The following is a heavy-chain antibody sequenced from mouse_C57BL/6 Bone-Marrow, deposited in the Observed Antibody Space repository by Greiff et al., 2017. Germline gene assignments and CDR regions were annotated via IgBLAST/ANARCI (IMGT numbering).Heavy chain of an antibody. J-gene: IGHJ1*03. CDR1: GYAFTNYL. V-gene: IGHV1-54*01. Sequence: QVQLKESGAELVRPGTSVKVSCKASGYAFTNYLIEWVKQRPGQGLAWIGVINPGSGGTNYNEKFKGKATLTADKSSSTAYMQLSSLTSEDSAVYFCARRGLLRPPYWYFDVWGTGTTGTVSS. CDR2: INPGSGGT. CDR3: ARRGLLRPPYWYFDV. D-gene: IGHD2-3*01.